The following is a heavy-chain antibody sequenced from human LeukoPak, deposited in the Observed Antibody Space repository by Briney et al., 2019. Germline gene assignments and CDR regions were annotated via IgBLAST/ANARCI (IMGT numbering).Heavy chain of an antibody. CDR2: ISPSGST. V-gene: IGHV4-4*02. D-gene: IGHD5-18*01. CDR3: ARSPTKRVTEDY. J-gene: IGHJ4*02. Sequence: GSLRLSCAASGFTFSSFEMHWVRQPPGKGLEWIGQISPSGSTNYSPSLKSRVTISVDKSKTQFSLRLTSVSAADTAIYYCARSPTKRVTEDYWGQGTLVTVSS. CDR1: GFTFSSFEM.